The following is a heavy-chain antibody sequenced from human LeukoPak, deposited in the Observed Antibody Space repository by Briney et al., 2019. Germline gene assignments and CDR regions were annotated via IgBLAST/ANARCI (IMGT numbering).Heavy chain of an antibody. J-gene: IGHJ3*02. D-gene: IGHD4-17*01. Sequence: SETLSLTCTVSGGSISSSSYYWGWIRQPPGKGLEWIGSIYYSGSTYYNPSLKSRVTISVDTSKNQFSLKLSSVTAADTAVYYCARGGATVTTALGAFDIWGQGTMVTVSS. V-gene: IGHV4-39*07. CDR1: GGSISSSSYY. CDR3: ARGGATVTTALGAFDI. CDR2: IYYSGST.